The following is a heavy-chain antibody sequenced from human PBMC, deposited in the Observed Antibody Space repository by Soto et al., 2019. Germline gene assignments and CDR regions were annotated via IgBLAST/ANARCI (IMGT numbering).Heavy chain of an antibody. V-gene: IGHV1-69*02. CDR3: ASNHIVVVTAIPGWFGP. CDR1: GGTFSSYT. Sequence: QVQLVQSGAEVKKPGSSVKVSCKASGGTFSSYTISWVRQAPGQGLEWMGRIIPILGIANYAQKFQGRVTITADKSTSTAYMELSSLRSEDTAVYYCASNHIVVVTAIPGWFGPWGQGTLVTVSS. CDR2: IIPILGIA. J-gene: IGHJ5*02. D-gene: IGHD2-21*02.